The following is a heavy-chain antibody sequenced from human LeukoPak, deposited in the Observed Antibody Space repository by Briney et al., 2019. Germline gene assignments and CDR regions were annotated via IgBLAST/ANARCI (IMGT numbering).Heavy chain of an antibody. V-gene: IGHV3-21*06. J-gene: IGHJ6*04. CDR1: GFTFSSYS. Sequence: GGSLRLSCAASGFTFSSYSMNWVRQAPGKGLEWVSSITRSNYIYYADSVKGRFTISRDNAKNSLYLQMNSLRAEDTAVYYCTELGITMIGGVWGKGTTVTISS. CDR3: TELGITMIGGV. D-gene: IGHD3-10*02. CDR2: ITRSNYI.